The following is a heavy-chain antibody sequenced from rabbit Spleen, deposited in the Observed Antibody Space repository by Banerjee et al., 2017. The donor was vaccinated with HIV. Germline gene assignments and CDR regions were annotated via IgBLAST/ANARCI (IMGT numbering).Heavy chain of an antibody. CDR2: IYAGGGATT. CDR3: ARGYDGYSYAINL. Sequence: QSLEESGGDLVKPGASLTLTCTASGFSFSSRYYMCWVRQAPGKGLEWIACIYAGGGATTYYASWAKGRLTISSHNAQNTLYLQLNSLTAADTAAYFCARGYDGYSYAINLWGPGTLVTVS. D-gene: IGHD6-1*01. V-gene: IGHV1S40*01. CDR1: GFSFSSRYY. J-gene: IGHJ4*01.